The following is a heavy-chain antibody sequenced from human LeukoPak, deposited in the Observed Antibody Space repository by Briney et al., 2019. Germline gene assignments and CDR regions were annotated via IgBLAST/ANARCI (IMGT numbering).Heavy chain of an antibody. CDR1: GYTCTSYG. CDR2: ISAYNGNT. V-gene: IGHV1-18*01. J-gene: IGHJ6*02. CDR3: ARALYCSGGSCYSIQTYYGMDV. D-gene: IGHD2-15*01. Sequence: ASVKVSCKASGYTCTSYGISWVRQAPGQGLEWMGWISAYNGNTNYAQKLQGRVTMTTDTSTSTAYMELRSLRSDDTAVYYCARALYCSGGSCYSIQTYYGMDVWGQGTTVTVSS.